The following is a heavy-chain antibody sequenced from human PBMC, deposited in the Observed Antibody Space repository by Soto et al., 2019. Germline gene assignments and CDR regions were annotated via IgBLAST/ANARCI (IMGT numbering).Heavy chain of an antibody. D-gene: IGHD3-22*01. J-gene: IGHJ4*02. CDR1: GGSFIGYY. CDR3: ARVTGSDSSGYYYTPFDY. CDR2: INHSGST. V-gene: IGHV4-34*01. Sequence: SETLSLTCAFYGGSFIGYYWSWIRQPPGKGLEWIGEINHSGSTNYNPSLKSRVTISVDTSKNQFSLKLSSVTAADTAVYHCARVTGSDSSGYYYTPFDYWGQGTLVTVSS.